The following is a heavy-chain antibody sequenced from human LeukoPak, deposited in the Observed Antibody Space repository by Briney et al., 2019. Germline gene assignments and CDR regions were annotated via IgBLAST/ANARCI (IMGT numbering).Heavy chain of an antibody. CDR1: GFTFTTYA. CDR3: AKDRPCTTCSPSDY. V-gene: IGHV3-23*01. D-gene: IGHD2-2*01. Sequence: GGSLRLSCAASGFTFTTYAVIWVTQAQGKGLEWVPSISGSGARTYYADSVKGRFTISRDTSKNTLYLQMNSLRADDTAVYYCAKDRPCTTCSPSDYWGQGTLVTVSS. CDR2: ISGSGART. J-gene: IGHJ4*02.